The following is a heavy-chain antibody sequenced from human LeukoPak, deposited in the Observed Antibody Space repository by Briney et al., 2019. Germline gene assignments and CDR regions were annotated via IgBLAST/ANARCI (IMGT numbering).Heavy chain of an antibody. J-gene: IGHJ4*02. CDR2: IRYDGSNK. V-gene: IGHV3-30*02. D-gene: IGHD3-22*01. Sequence: GGSLRLSCAASGFTFSTYGMHWVRQAPGKGLEWVAFIRYDGSNKYYADSVKGRFTISRDNSKNTLYLQMNSLRAGDTAVYYCAKDSDYYDSSGYGDYWGQGTLVTVSS. CDR1: GFTFSTYG. CDR3: AKDSDYYDSSGYGDY.